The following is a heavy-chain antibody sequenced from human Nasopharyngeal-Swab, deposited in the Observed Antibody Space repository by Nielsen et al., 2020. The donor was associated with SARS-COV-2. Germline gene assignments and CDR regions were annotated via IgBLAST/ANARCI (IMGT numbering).Heavy chain of an antibody. CDR3: ARPTVVTPPSYYYYYMDV. V-gene: IGHV1-69*01. CDR2: IIPIFGTA. J-gene: IGHJ6*03. Sequence: WVRQAPGQGPGWMGGIIPIFGTANYAQKFQGRVTITADESTSTAYMELSSLRSEDTAVYYCARPTVVTPPSYYYYYMDVWGKGTTVTVSS. D-gene: IGHD4-23*01.